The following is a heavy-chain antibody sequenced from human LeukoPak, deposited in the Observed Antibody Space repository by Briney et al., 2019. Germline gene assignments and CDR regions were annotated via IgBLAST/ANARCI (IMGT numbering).Heavy chain of an antibody. Sequence: ASVKVSFKASGYTFTSYDINWVRQATGQGLEWMGWMNPNSGNTGYAQKFQGRVTMTRNTSISTAYMELSSLRSEDTAVYYCAREGEEFIGRYYYGMDVWGQGTTVTVSS. D-gene: IGHD3-16*02. CDR2: MNPNSGNT. CDR3: AREGEEFIGRYYYGMDV. V-gene: IGHV1-8*01. CDR1: GYTFTSYD. J-gene: IGHJ6*02.